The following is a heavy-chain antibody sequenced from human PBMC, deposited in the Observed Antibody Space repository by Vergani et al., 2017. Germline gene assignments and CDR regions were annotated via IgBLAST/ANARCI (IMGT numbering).Heavy chain of an antibody. CDR3: ARPLQCRGDYYDMDV. D-gene: IGHD3-16*01. J-gene: IGHJ6*03. CDR1: GGSISSSNYY. V-gene: IGHV4-39*01. CDR2: IYYSGST. Sequence: QLQLQESGPGLVKPSETLSLTCTVSGGSISSSNYYWGWIRQPPGKGLEWIGTIYYSGSTYYNPSLKSRVTISVDTSKNQFSLKLSSVTAADTAVYYCARPLQCRGDYYDMDVWGKGTTVTVSS.